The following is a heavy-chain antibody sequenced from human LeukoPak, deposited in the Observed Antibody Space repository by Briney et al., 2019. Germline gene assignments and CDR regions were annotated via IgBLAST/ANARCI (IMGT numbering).Heavy chain of an antibody. CDR1: GASISTANYD. D-gene: IGHD2-8*01. J-gene: IGHJ4*02. CDR3: AAHRGRNGGYSFDD. V-gene: IGHV4-39*02. CDR2: IYYTGST. Sequence: KAAETLSLTCSVAGASISTANYDWGWIREPPWKGLEWIGSIYYTGSTYNSPSLNARVTVSVGTSNNHCSRRLNPVTPPENAVCYCAAHRGRNGGYSFDDWGEGLLVIVSS.